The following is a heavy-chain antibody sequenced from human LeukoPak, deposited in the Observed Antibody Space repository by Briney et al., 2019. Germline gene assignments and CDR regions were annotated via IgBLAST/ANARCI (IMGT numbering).Heavy chain of an antibody. CDR1: GGTFSSYA. D-gene: IGHD2-15*01. Sequence: ASVNVSCKASGGTFSSYAISWVRQAPGQGLEWMGGIIPIFGTANYAQKFQGRVTITADESTSTAYMELSSLRSEDTAVYYCARVSLGSYYYYYGMDVWGQGTTVTVSS. V-gene: IGHV1-69*13. CDR3: ARVSLGSYYYYYGMDV. CDR2: IIPIFGTA. J-gene: IGHJ6*02.